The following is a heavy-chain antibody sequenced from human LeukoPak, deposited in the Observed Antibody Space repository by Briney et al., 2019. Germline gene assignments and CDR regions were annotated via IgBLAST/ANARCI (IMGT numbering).Heavy chain of an antibody. CDR2: ISYDGSNK. V-gene: IGHV3-30*18. CDR1: GFTFSSYG. Sequence: GGSLRLSCAASGFTFSSYGMHWVRQAPGKGLEWVAVISYDGSNKYYADSVKGRFTISRDNSKNTLYLQMNSLRAEDTAVYYCAKDLAAAGRDDYWGQGALVTVSS. CDR3: AKDLAAAGRDDY. D-gene: IGHD6-13*01. J-gene: IGHJ4*02.